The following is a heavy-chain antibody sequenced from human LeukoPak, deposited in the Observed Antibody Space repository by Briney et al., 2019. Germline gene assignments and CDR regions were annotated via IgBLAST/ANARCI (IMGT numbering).Heavy chain of an antibody. Sequence: SGTLSLTCAVSGGSISSSNWWSWVRQPPGKGLEWIGEIYHSGSTNYNPSLKSRVTISVDKSKNQFSLKLSSVTAADTAVYYCASLQVPAAMPSDYWGQGTRVTVFS. CDR3: ASLQVPAAMPSDY. J-gene: IGHJ4*02. V-gene: IGHV4-4*02. CDR1: GGSISSSNW. D-gene: IGHD2-2*01. CDR2: IYHSGST.